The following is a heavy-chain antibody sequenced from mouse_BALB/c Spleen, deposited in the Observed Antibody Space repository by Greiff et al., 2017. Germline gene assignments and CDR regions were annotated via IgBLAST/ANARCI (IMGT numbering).Heavy chain of an antibody. CDR2: IRNKANGYTT. CDR1: GFTFTDYY. Sequence: EVNVVESGGGLVQPGGSLRLSCATSGFTFTDYYMSWVRQPPGKALEWLGFIRNKANGYTTEYSASVKGRFTISRDNSQSILYLQVNTLRAEDSATHYCARDRYAMDYWGQGTSVTVSS. J-gene: IGHJ4*01. CDR3: ARDRYAMDY. V-gene: IGHV7-3*02.